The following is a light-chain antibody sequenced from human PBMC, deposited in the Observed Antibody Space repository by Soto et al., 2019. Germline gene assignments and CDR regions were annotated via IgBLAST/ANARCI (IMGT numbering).Light chain of an antibody. CDR3: QQYGSSPRT. CDR2: GAS. CDR1: QSVSSSY. J-gene: IGKJ1*01. V-gene: IGKV3-20*01. Sequence: EVVSSQSPSTLSLSPEERATLSCRASQSVSSSYLAWYQQKPGQAPRLLIYGASSRATGIPDRFSGSGSGTDFTLTISRLEPEDFAVYYCQQYGSSPRTFGQGTKVDIK.